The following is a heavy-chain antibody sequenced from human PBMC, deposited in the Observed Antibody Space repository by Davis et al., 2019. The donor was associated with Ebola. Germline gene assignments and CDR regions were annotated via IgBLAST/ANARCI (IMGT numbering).Heavy chain of an antibody. CDR3: AKDYYDSSGYTAEYFQH. Sequence: GESLKISCAASGFTFSSYAMSWVRQAPGKGLEWVSAISGSGGSTYYADSVKGRFTISRDNSKNTLYLQMNSLRAEDTAVYYCAKDYYDSSGYTAEYFQHWGQGTLVTVSS. CDR1: GFTFSSYA. V-gene: IGHV3-23*01. D-gene: IGHD3-22*01. J-gene: IGHJ1*01. CDR2: ISGSGGST.